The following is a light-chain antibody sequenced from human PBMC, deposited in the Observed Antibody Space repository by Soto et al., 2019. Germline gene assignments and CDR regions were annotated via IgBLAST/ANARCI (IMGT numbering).Light chain of an antibody. CDR2: ETS. CDR3: QQYNTSPRT. J-gene: IGKJ1*01. Sequence: EIVLTQSPGTLSLSPGERATLSCRASQSFSSSYLAWYQQKPGQAPRLLIYETSSRATGIPDRFSGSGSQTDFTLTISRLEPEDFAVYDCQQYNTSPRTFGQGTKVEVK. V-gene: IGKV3-20*01. CDR1: QSFSSSY.